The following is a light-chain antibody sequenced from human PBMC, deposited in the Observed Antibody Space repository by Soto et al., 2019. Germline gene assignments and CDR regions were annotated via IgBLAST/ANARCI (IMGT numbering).Light chain of an antibody. J-gene: IGLJ3*02. V-gene: IGLV1-40*01. CDR3: QSYDSSLSVWM. CDR2: GNT. CDR1: SYNIGAGSD. Sequence: QSVLTQPPSVSGAPGQRVTISCTGSSYNIGAGSDVHWYQQVPGTAPKRLINGNTNRPSGVPDRFSGSKSGTSASLAITGLQAEDEADYYCQSYDSSLSVWMFGGGTKLTVL.